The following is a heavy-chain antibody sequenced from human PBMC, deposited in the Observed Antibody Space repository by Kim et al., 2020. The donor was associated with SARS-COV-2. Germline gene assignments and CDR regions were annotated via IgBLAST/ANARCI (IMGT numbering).Heavy chain of an antibody. CDR1: GGSISTYY. CDR3: ARTTGNYYYYGMDV. D-gene: IGHD2-8*02. V-gene: IGHV4-59*13. Sequence: SETLSLTCSVSGGSISTYYWSWIRQSPGKGLEWIGYIFYIGSTSYNPSLKSRVTISLDTSKNQFSLKLNSVTAADTAVYYCARTTGNYYYYGMDVWGQGTTVTVSS. J-gene: IGHJ6*02. CDR2: IFYIGST.